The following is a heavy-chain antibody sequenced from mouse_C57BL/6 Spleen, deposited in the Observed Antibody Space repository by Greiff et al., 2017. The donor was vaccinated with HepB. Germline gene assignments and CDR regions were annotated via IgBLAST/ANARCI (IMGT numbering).Heavy chain of an antibody. CDR2: IYPGDGDT. D-gene: IGHD1-1*01. V-gene: IGHV1-82*01. Sequence: VQRVESGPELVKPGASVKISCKASGYAFSSSWMNWVKQRPGKGLEWIGRIYPGDGDTNYNGKFKGKATLTADKSSSTAYMQLSSLTSEDSAVYFCANYSGSSYVAYWGQGTTLTVSS. J-gene: IGHJ2*01. CDR3: ANYSGSSYVAY. CDR1: GYAFSSSW.